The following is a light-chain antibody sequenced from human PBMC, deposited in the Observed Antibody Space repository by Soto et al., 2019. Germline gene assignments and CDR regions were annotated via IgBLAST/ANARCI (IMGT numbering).Light chain of an antibody. CDR2: EVS. V-gene: IGLV2-23*02. J-gene: IGLJ1*01. CDR3: CSYAGSSTPLI. Sequence: QSALTQPASGSGAPGQASTISCTGTSSDVGSYNLVSWYQQHPGKAPKLMIYEVSKRPSGVSNRFSGSKSGNTASLTISGLQAEDEADYYCCSYAGSSTPLIFGTGTKVPVL. CDR1: SSDVGSYNL.